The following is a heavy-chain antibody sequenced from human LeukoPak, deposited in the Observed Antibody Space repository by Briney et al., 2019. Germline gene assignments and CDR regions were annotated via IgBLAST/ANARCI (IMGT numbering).Heavy chain of an antibody. CDR3: ARSPPLDGYDP. J-gene: IGHJ5*02. V-gene: IGHV4-34*01. Sequence: SETLPLTCAVYGGSFSGYYWSWIRQPPGKGLEWIGEINHSGSTNYNPSLKSRVTISVDTSKNQFSLKLSSVTAADTAVYYCARSPPLDGYDPWGQGTLVTVSS. CDR2: INHSGST. CDR1: GGSFSGYY. D-gene: IGHD5-18*01.